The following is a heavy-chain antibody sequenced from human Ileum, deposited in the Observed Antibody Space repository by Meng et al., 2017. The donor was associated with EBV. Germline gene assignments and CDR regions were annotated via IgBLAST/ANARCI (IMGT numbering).Heavy chain of an antibody. CDR3: ARVGQWLPIDY. D-gene: IGHD6-19*01. J-gene: IGHJ4*02. CDR2: IYHSGST. CDR1: GGSISRSNW. V-gene: IGHV4-4*02. Sequence: QVQVQGSGPGLVNPSGTLSLTCAVSGGSISRSNWWSWVRQPPGKGLEWIGEIYHSGSTNYNPSLKSRVTMSVDKSKNQFSLNLSSVTAADTAVYYCARVGQWLPIDYWGQGTLVTVSS.